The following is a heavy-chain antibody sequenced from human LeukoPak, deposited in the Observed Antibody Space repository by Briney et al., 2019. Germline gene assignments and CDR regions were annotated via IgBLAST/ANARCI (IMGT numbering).Heavy chain of an antibody. D-gene: IGHD6-19*01. V-gene: IGHV4-59*01. CDR1: GGSISSYY. CDR3: ARVGTVAGIEIDP. Sequence: PSETLSLTCTVSGGSISSYYWSWIREPPGKGLEWIGYIYYSGSTNYNPSLKSRVTISVDTSKNQFSLKLSSVTAADTAVYYCARVGTVAGIEIDPWGQGTLVTVSS. J-gene: IGHJ5*02. CDR2: IYYSGST.